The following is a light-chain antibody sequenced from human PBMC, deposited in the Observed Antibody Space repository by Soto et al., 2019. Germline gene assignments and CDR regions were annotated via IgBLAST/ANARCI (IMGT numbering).Light chain of an antibody. CDR3: QLYGGSHMFS. J-gene: IGKJ2*01. CDR1: QSISSSY. Sequence: EIVLTQSPGTLSLSPGEGGTLSCRASQSISSSYLAWYQQKPGQSPRLLIYAASSRATGIPDRFSGSGSGTDFPLTISILEPEDFAVYYCQLYGGSHMFSFGQGTKLEIK. V-gene: IGKV3-20*01. CDR2: AAS.